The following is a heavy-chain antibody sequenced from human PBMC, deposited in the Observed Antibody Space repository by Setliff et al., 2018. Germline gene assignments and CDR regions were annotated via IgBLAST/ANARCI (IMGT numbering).Heavy chain of an antibody. Sequence: ASVKVSCKTSGYIFKSYGISWVRQAPGQGLEWMGWISSYNDVTNYAQRFQGRVTMTTDTSKSAAYMDLRGLRSDDTAVYYCAISTLSICSGGSCPNAFDVWGQGTMVTVSS. CDR3: AISTLSICSGGSCPNAFDV. V-gene: IGHV1-18*01. J-gene: IGHJ3*01. CDR2: ISSYNDVT. D-gene: IGHD2-15*01. CDR1: GYIFKSYG.